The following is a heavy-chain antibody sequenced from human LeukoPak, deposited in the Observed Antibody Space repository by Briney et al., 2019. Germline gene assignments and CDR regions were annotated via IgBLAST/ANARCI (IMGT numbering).Heavy chain of an antibody. Sequence: GGCLRLSCAASGFTFSSYAMSWVRQAPGKGMEWVSAISGIGGSTYYADSVKGRFTISRDNSKKTMYLQMNCLRAEDTAVYYCAKDNYYGSGSYVDYWGQGTLVTVSS. CDR3: AKDNYYGSGSYVDY. J-gene: IGHJ4*02. V-gene: IGHV3-23*01. D-gene: IGHD3-10*01. CDR1: GFTFSSYA. CDR2: ISGIGGST.